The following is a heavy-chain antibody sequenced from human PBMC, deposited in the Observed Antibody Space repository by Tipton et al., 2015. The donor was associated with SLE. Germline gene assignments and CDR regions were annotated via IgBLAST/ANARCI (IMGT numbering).Heavy chain of an antibody. CDR2: IKDRGST. CDR1: GGSIGNNY. Sequence: TLSLTCTVSGGSIGNNYWNWIRQRPGKGLEWIGEIKDRGSTYYNPSLKSRVTISVDTSKNQFSLRLSSVTAADTAVYYCAGDSRSLDYWGQGTLVTVSS. CDR3: AGDSRSLDY. J-gene: IGHJ4*02. V-gene: IGHV4-34*01. D-gene: IGHD3-10*01.